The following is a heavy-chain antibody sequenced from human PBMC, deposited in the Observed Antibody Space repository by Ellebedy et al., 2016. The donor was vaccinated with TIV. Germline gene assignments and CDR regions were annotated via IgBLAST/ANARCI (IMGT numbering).Heavy chain of an antibody. CDR2: IIPIFGTA. CDR1: GGTFSTYA. CDR3: ARDSGKYSSSSLDY. J-gene: IGHJ4*02. Sequence: ASVKVSCKASGGTFSTYAITWVRQAPGQGLEWMGGIIPIFGTANYAQKFQGRVTITADESTSTAYMELSSLRSEDTAVYYCARDSGKYSSSSLDYWGQGTLVTVSS. V-gene: IGHV1-69*13. D-gene: IGHD6-13*01.